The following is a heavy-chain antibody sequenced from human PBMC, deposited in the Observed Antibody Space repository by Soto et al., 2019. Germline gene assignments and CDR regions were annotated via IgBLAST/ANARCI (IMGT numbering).Heavy chain of an antibody. CDR3: ARGGLRLLEWLAYGMDV. D-gene: IGHD3-3*01. V-gene: IGHV3-30-3*01. J-gene: IGHJ6*02. Sequence: QVQLVESGGGVVQPGRSLRLSCAASGFTFSSYAMHWVRQAPGKGLEWVAVISYDGSNKYYADSVKGRFTISRDNSKNTLYLQMNSLRAGDTAVYYCARGGLRLLEWLAYGMDVWGQGTTVTVSS. CDR2: ISYDGSNK. CDR1: GFTFSSYA.